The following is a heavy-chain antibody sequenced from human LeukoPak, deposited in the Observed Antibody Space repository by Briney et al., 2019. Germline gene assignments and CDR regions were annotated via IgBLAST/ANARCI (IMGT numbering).Heavy chain of an antibody. Sequence: GGSLRLSCAASGFTFSAYHINWVRQAPGKGLEWISYISTTGTTIHHADSVKGRFAISRDNAKSSLHLQMKSLRDEDTAVYYCARVWQDYSGVDYWGQGTLVTVSS. J-gene: IGHJ4*02. CDR1: GFTFSAYH. CDR3: ARVWQDYSGVDY. CDR2: ISTTGTTI. V-gene: IGHV3-48*02. D-gene: IGHD2-21*01.